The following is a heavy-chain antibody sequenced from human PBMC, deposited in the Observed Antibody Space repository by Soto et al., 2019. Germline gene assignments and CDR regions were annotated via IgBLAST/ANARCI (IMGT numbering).Heavy chain of an antibody. V-gene: IGHV4-59*01. D-gene: IGHD3-9*01. J-gene: IGHJ3*02. Sequence: QVQLQGSGPGLVKPSETLSLTCSVSGDSISSSYWSWIRQPPGKGLEWIGYIYYSGSTNYDPSPKSRATISADTSRKQFSLKLTSVTAADTAVYYCAGLYPSYDILTGSQLYAFDIWGQGTMVTVSS. CDR2: IYYSGST. CDR3: AGLYPSYDILTGSQLYAFDI. CDR1: GDSISSSY.